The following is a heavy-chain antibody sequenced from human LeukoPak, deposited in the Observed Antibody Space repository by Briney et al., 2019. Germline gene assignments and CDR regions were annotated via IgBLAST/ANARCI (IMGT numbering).Heavy chain of an antibody. CDR3: ARQDSSAYPADY. CDR1: GGSISSYY. J-gene: IGHJ4*02. CDR2: IYYSGST. D-gene: IGHD3-22*01. Sequence: PSETLSLTCNVSGGSISSYYWSWIRQPPGKGLEWIGYIYYSGSTNYNPSLESRVTISVDTSKNYFSLKLNSLTAADTAVYYCARQDSSAYPADYWGQGTLVTVSS. V-gene: IGHV4-59*08.